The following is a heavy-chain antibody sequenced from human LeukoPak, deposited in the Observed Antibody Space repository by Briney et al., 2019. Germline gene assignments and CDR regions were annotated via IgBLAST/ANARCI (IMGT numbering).Heavy chain of an antibody. CDR3: VGAVVAEQKGGFDY. CDR2: INPSGGSA. V-gene: IGHV1-46*01. CDR1: GYTFTNYY. J-gene: IGHJ4*02. Sequence: ASVKVSCKASGYTFTNYYTHWMRQAPGQGLEWMGIINPSGGSASYAQKFQGRVTMTRDTSTSTVYMELSSLRSEDTAVYYCVGAVVAEQKGGFDYWGQGTLVTVSS. D-gene: IGHD2-15*01.